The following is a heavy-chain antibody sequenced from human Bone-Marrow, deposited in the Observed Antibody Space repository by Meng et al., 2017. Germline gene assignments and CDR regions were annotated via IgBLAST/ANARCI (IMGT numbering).Heavy chain of an antibody. Sequence: QLQLQESGPGLVKPSETLSLTCTVSGGSISSGGYYWSWIRQHPGKGLEWIGYIYYSGTTYYNPSLKSRVTISVDTSKNQFSLKLSSVTAADTAVYYCARDTYYYDSVTQPFDWGQGTLVTVSS. D-gene: IGHD3-22*01. V-gene: IGHV4-31*03. CDR1: GGSISSGGYY. CDR2: IYYSGTT. J-gene: IGHJ4*02. CDR3: ARDTYYYDSVTQPFD.